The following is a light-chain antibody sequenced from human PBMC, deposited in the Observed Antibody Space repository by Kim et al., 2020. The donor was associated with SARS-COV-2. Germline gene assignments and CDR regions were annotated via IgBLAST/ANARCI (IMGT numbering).Light chain of an antibody. J-gene: IGLJ3*02. CDR3: KSRDSSGNHRV. Sequence: SSELTQDPVVSVALGQTVRITCQGDSLRNYYASWYQQKPGQAPVLVIYGENSRPSGIPDRFSGSSSGNTASLTITGAQAADEADYYCKSRDSSGNHRVFGGGTQLTVL. CDR2: GEN. V-gene: IGLV3-19*01. CDR1: SLRNYY.